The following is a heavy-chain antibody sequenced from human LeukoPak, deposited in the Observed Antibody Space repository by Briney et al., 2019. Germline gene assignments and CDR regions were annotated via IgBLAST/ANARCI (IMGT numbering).Heavy chain of an antibody. V-gene: IGHV1-8*01. CDR2: MNPNSGNT. D-gene: IGHD3-3*01. CDR1: GYTFTSYD. J-gene: IGHJ5*02. CDR3: ARGHRGDFWSGYYYLFDP. Sequence: GASVKVSCKASGYTFTSYDINWVRQATGQGLEWMGWMNPNSGNTGYAQKFQGRVTMTRNTSISTAYMELSSLRSEDTAVYYCARGHRGDFWSGYYYLFDPWGQGTMVAVSS.